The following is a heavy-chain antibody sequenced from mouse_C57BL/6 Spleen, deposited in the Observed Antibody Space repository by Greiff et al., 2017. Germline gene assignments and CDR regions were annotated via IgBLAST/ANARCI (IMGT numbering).Heavy chain of an antibody. V-gene: IGHV5-4*03. CDR2: ISDGGSYT. CDR3: ATRGVVVPYYDYDWFAY. D-gene: IGHD2-4*01. J-gene: IGHJ3*01. CDR1: GFTFSSYA. Sequence: EVKLVESGGGLVKPGGSLKLSCAASGFTFSSYAMSWVRQTPEKRLEWVATISDGGSYTYYPDNVKGRFTISRDNATNNLYLQMSHLKSEDTAMYYCATRGVVVPYYDYDWFAYWGQGTLVTVSA.